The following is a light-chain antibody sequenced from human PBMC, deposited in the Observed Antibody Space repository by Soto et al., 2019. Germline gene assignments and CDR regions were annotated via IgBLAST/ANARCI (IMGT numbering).Light chain of an antibody. CDR3: QQRSGWPPSLT. J-gene: IGKJ4*02. Sequence: EVVLTQSPATLSLSPGETATLSCRASQSVSSYLAWYQQKPGQDHRLLIYDASKTSTGIPARFSGSGSGTGFTLTISSLEPEDCAVYYCQQRSGWPPSLTFGGGTKVEMK. CDR1: QSVSSY. V-gene: IGKV3-11*01. CDR2: DAS.